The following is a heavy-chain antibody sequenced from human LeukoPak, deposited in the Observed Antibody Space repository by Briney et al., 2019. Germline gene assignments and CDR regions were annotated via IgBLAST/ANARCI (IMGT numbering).Heavy chain of an antibody. V-gene: IGHV1-69*13. Sequence: SVKVSCKASGGTFSSYAISWVRQAPGQGLEWMGGIIPIFGTANYAQKSQGRVTITADESTSTAYMELSSLRSEDTAVYYCARGGGAVAGFDYWGQGTLVTVSS. J-gene: IGHJ4*02. CDR1: GGTFSSYA. CDR3: ARGGGAVAGFDY. CDR2: IIPIFGTA. D-gene: IGHD6-19*01.